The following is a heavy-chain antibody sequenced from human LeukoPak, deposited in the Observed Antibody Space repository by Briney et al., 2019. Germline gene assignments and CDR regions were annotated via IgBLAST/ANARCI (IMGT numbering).Heavy chain of an antibody. CDR1: GYSFTSYC. J-gene: IGHJ3*01. Sequence: GESLKISCKVSGYSFTSYCIGWVRQMPGKGLEWLGIIYPGDSGPTYSPSFQGQVTISVDKSINTAYLQWSILQASDTAMYYCGMSGDRVPLQDDLFDVWRQGTMVTVST. CDR3: GMSGDRVPLQDDLFDV. V-gene: IGHV5-51*01. CDR2: IYPGDSGP. D-gene: IGHD1-26*01.